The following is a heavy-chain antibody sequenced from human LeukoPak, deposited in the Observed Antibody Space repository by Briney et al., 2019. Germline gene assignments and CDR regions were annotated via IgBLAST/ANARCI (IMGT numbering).Heavy chain of an antibody. CDR2: IDYSGST. CDR1: GGSFSGHY. V-gene: IGHV4-59*08. CDR3: ARLNGGY. D-gene: IGHD1-1*01. Sequence: KASETLSLTCAVYGGSFSGHYWSWIRQPPGKGLEWIGYIDYSGSTNYNPSLRSRVTISVDRSKNQFSLKVRSVTAADTAVYYCARLNGGYWGQGTLVTVSS. J-gene: IGHJ4*02.